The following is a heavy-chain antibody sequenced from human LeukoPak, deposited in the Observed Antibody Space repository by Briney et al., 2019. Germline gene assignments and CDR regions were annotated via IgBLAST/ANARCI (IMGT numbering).Heavy chain of an antibody. CDR3: ASLFPIAGGNSAERDRFDY. J-gene: IGHJ4*02. V-gene: IGHV4-59*01. CDR1: GGSISSYY. D-gene: IGHD4-23*01. CDR2: IYYSGST. Sequence: TSETLSLTCTVSGGSISSYYWNWIRQPPGKGLEWIGYIYYSGSTNYNPSLKSRVTISVDTSKNQFSLKLSSVTAADTAVYYCASLFPIAGGNSAERDRFDYWGQGTLVTVSS.